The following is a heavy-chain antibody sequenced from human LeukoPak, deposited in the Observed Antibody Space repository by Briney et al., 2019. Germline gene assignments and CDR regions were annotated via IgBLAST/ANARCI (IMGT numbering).Heavy chain of an antibody. Sequence: PSETLSLTCTVSNTSISGANYWGWVRQPPGKGLEWIATIHHSGRTYYNPSLKSRVTISADTSKNEFSVKLTSVTATDTAVYYCARVTDFWSGYYIRYFDLWGQGSLVTVSS. D-gene: IGHD3-3*01. J-gene: IGHJ5*02. V-gene: IGHV4-38-2*02. CDR1: NTSISGANY. CDR2: IHHSGRT. CDR3: ARVTDFWSGYYIRYFDL.